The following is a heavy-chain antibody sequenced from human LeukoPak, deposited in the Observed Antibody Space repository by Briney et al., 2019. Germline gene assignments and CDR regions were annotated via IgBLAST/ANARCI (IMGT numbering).Heavy chain of an antibody. D-gene: IGHD3-10*01. CDR1: GFTFSSYG. V-gene: IGHV3-33*06. CDR2: IWYDGSNK. J-gene: IGHJ3*02. CDR3: AKDQLLWFGELSLIDAFDI. Sequence: GGSLRLSCAASGFTFSSYGMHWVRQAPGKGLEWVAVIWYDGSNKYYADSVKGRFTISRDNSKNTLYLQMNSLRAEDTAVYYCAKDQLLWFGELSLIDAFDIWGQGTMVTVSS.